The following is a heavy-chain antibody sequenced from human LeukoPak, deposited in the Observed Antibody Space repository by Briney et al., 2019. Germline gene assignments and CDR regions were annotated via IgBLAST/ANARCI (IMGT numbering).Heavy chain of an antibody. CDR1: GHTFSTYW. CDR3: ASFRNTDI. J-gene: IGHJ3*02. V-gene: IGHV3-74*01. CDR2: IDPDGNT. D-gene: IGHD2/OR15-2a*01. Sequence: GGSLRLSCSASGHTFSTYWMHWVRQAPGKGLVWVSRIDPDGNTVYADSVRGRFTVSRDNAKNTMYLQMNSRRVEDTALYYCASFRNTDIWGQGTTVTVSP.